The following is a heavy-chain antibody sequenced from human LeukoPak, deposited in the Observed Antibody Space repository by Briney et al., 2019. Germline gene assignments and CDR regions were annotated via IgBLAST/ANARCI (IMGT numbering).Heavy chain of an antibody. CDR1: GFTFSSYW. CDR2: IKQDGSQK. Sequence: GGSLRLSCAASGFTFSSYWMSWMRQAPGKGLEWVANIKQDGSQKYYVDSVRGRFTISRDNAKDSLYLQMNSLRAEDTAVFYCAKALGSYPESRYVDSWGQGALVTVSS. V-gene: IGHV3-7*01. D-gene: IGHD1-26*01. J-gene: IGHJ4*02. CDR3: AKALGSYPESRYVDS.